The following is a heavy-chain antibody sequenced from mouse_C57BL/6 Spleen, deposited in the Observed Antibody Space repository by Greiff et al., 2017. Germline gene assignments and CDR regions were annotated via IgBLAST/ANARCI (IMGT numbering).Heavy chain of an antibody. V-gene: IGHV5-17*01. CDR1: GFTFSDYG. CDR2: ISSGSSTI. Sequence: EVQLVESGGGLVKPGGSLKLSCAASGFTFSDYGMHWVRQAPEKGLEWVADISSGSSTIYYADTVKGRFTISRDNAKNTLFLQMTSRRSEGTAMYYCAGRGYDSWFAYWGQGTLVTVSA. CDR3: AGRGYDSWFAY. J-gene: IGHJ3*01. D-gene: IGHD2-2*01.